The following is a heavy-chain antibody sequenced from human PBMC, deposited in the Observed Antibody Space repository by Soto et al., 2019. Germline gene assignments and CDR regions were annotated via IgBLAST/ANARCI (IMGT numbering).Heavy chain of an antibody. Sequence: EVQLVESGGGLLKPGPSLRLSCVTSGFTFGDYPMSWFRQAPGKGLEWVGFIKSKAYGGTTEYAPSVKGRFTISRDDSKSIVYLQMNSLKAEDTAVFSCTREFSGSGGWGQGTLVTVSS. CDR1: GFTFGDYP. CDR3: TREFSGSGG. CDR2: IKSKAYGGTT. J-gene: IGHJ4*02. V-gene: IGHV3-49*05. D-gene: IGHD3-10*01.